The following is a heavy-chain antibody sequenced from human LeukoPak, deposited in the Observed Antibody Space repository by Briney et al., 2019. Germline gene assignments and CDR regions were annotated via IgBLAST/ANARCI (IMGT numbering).Heavy chain of an antibody. Sequence: GGSLRLSCAASGFTFSNYWMSWVRQAPGKGLEWVAVISYDGSNKYYADSVKGRFTISRDNSKNTLYLQMNSLRAEDAAVYYCARDRGWYVDYWGQGTLVTVSS. J-gene: IGHJ4*02. D-gene: IGHD6-19*01. CDR2: ISYDGSNK. V-gene: IGHV3-30-3*01. CDR1: GFTFSNYW. CDR3: ARDRGWYVDY.